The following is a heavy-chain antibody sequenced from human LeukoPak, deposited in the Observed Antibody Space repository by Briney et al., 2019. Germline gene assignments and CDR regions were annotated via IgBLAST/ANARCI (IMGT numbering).Heavy chain of an antibody. CDR1: GGSISRSTYY. CDR2: IYYSGST. V-gene: IGHV4-61*01. CDR3: ARGREATSFDY. D-gene: IGHD5-24*01. J-gene: IGHJ4*02. Sequence: PSETLSLTCIVSGGSISRSTYYWSWIRQPPGKGLEWIGYIYYSGSTNYNPSLKSRVTISVDTSKNQFSLKLSSVTAADTAVYYCARGREATSFDYWGQGTLVTVSS.